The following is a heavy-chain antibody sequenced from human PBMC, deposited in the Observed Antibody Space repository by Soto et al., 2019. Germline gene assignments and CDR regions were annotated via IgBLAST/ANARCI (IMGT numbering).Heavy chain of an antibody. D-gene: IGHD6-25*01. V-gene: IGHV3-9*01. J-gene: IGHJ4*02. CDR1: GFTFDDYA. Sequence: EVQLVESGGGLVQPGRSLRLSCAASGFTFDDYAMHWVRQAPGKGLEWVSGISWNSGNVGYADSVKGRFTISRDKAKNALYLQMNSLRAEDTALYYCAKDDYSSGWHLFDYWGQGTLVTVSS. CDR2: ISWNSGNV. CDR3: AKDDYSSGWHLFDY.